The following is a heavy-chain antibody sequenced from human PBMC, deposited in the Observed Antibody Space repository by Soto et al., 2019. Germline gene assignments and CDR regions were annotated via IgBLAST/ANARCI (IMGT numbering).Heavy chain of an antibody. CDR1: GYTFTSYG. CDR3: ARQSDDDILTGYSFDY. J-gene: IGHJ4*02. CDR2: ISAYNGNT. V-gene: IGHV1-18*01. Sequence: QVPLVQSGAEVKKPGASVKVSCKASGYTFTSYGISWVRQAPGQGLEWMGWISAYNGNTNYAQKLQGRVTMTTDTSTSTAYMELRSLRSDDTAVYYCARQSDDDILTGYSFDYWGQGTLVTVSS. D-gene: IGHD3-9*01.